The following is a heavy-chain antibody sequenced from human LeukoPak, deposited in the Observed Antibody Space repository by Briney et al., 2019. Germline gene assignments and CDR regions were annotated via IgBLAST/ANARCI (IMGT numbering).Heavy chain of an antibody. Sequence: SETLSLTCTVSGGSICGYHWSWFRQPPGKGLEWIGYIYYSGTTRYNPSLKSRVTISVDTSKNQFSLNLNSVTAADTAVYYCARGPDDFDYWGQGTLVTVSS. CDR3: ARGPDDFDY. CDR1: GGSICGYH. CDR2: IYYSGTT. J-gene: IGHJ4*02. D-gene: IGHD5-24*01. V-gene: IGHV4-59*01.